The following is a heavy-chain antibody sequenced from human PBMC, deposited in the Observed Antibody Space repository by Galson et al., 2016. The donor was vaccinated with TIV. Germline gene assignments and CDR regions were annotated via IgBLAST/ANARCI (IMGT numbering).Heavy chain of an antibody. V-gene: IGHV4-38-2*02. CDR2: ISHSGST. Sequence: SETLSLTCTVSGYSISSADYWAWIRQPPERGLEWLGYISHSGSTSYNPSLKTRVSLSLDTSTNHFSLNLTSVTAADTAVYFCARQGNDYRGRFDPWGQGMLVTVS. CDR3: ARQGNDYRGRFDP. J-gene: IGHJ5*02. CDR1: GYSISSADY. D-gene: IGHD4-11*01.